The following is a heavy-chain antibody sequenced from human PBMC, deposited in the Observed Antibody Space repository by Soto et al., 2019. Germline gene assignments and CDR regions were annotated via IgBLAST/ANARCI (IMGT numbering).Heavy chain of an antibody. CDR3: TRGRENYSYFDY. J-gene: IGHJ4*02. CDR2: INSDRSST. D-gene: IGHD4-4*01. CDR1: GFTLSSYW. V-gene: IGHV3-74*01. Sequence: EVQLVESGGGLVQPGGSLRLSCAASGFTLSSYWMHWVRQAPGEGLVWVSRINSDRSSTIYADSVKGRFTISRENAKNTLYLQMSSLRAEDTAVYYCTRGRENYSYFDYWGEGILVTVSS.